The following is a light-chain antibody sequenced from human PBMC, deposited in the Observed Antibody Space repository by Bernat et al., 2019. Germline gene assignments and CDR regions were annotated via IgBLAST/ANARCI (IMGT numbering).Light chain of an antibody. CDR1: SSDVGSDNL. J-gene: IGLJ1*01. CDR3: CSYAGSSTYV. CDR2: EVS. V-gene: IGLV2-23*02. Sequence: QSALTQPASVSGSPGQSITISCTGTSSDVGSDNLVSWYQQHPGKAPKLMIYEVSKRPSGVSNRFSGSKSGNTASLTISGLQAEDEADYYCCSYAGSSTYVFGTRTKVTVL.